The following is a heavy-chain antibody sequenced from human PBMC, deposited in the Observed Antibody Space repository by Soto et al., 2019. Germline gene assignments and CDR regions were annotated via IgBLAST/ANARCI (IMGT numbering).Heavy chain of an antibody. CDR2: IYPGDSDT. CDR3: AGTLGIAAADDAFDI. D-gene: IGHD6-13*01. V-gene: IGHV5-51*01. J-gene: IGHJ3*02. CDR1: GYSFTSYW. Sequence: GESLKISCKGSGYSFTSYWIGWVRQMPGKGLEWMGIIYPGDSDTRYSPSFQGQVTISADKSISTAYLQWSSLKASDTAMYYCAGTLGIAAADDAFDIWGQGTMVTVSS.